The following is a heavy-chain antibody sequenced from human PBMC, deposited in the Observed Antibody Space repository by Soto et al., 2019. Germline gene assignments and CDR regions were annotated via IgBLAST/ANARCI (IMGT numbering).Heavy chain of an antibody. CDR2: ISGSSSYI. V-gene: IGHV3-21*01. CDR1: GFTFSSYS. J-gene: IGHJ4*02. CDR3: ARGTLTGTPPVY. Sequence: GGSLRLSCAASGFTFSSYSMNWVRQAPGKGLEWVSSISGSSSYIYYADSVKGRFTISRDNAKNSLYLQMNSLRAEDTAVYYCARGTLTGTPPVYWGQGTLVTVSS. D-gene: IGHD1-20*01.